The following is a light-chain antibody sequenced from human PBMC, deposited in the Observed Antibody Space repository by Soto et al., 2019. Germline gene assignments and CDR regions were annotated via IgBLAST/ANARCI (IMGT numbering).Light chain of an antibody. CDR1: QRVSSN. V-gene: IGKV3-15*01. CDR3: QQYNNWPCT. CDR2: GAS. Sequence: ERVMKQSTATLSVSPGERANLSCRASQRVSSNLAWYQQKPGQAPRLLIYGASTRATGIPARFSVSGSGTEFTLTISSLQSEDFAVYYCQQYNNWPCTFGQGTKLEIK. J-gene: IGKJ2*02.